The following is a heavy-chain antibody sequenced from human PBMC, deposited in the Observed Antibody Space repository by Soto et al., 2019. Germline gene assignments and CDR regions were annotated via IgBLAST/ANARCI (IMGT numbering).Heavy chain of an antibody. CDR3: ARGVPVGAIGRFYFDS. CDR1: GFTVSDNY. CDR2: MYSGGTAT. J-gene: IGHJ4*02. V-gene: IGHV3-53*01. Sequence: EVQLVESGGGLIQPGGSLRLSCAASGFTVSDNYMTWVRQAPGKGLEWVSVMYSGGTATSYADSVKGRFTVSRDSSKTTVSLQVDSLRAEETAVYYCARGVPVGAIGRFYFDSWGQGTLVTVSS. D-gene: IGHD1-26*01.